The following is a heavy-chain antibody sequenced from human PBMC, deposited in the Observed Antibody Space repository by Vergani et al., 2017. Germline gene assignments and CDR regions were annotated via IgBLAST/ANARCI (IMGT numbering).Heavy chain of an antibody. CDR2: IGGRGDRT. CDR3: AKDRFSGELLCLVTYMDV. Sequence: EVQLVESGGRLVQPGGSLRLSCAASGFSLSENAMAWVRQSPGQGLEWVAAIGGRGDRTEYADSGKGRFTITRDRSKNRLFLQINSLRDDDTAVYFCAKDRFSGELLCLVTYMDVWGKGTTVTVSS. J-gene: IGHJ6*03. D-gene: IGHD1-26*01. CDR1: GFSLSENA. V-gene: IGHV3-23*04.